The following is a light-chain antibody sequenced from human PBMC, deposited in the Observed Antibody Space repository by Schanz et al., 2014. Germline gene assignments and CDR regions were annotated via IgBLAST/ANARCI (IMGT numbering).Light chain of an antibody. V-gene: IGKV4-1*01. Sequence: DIVMTQSPDSLAVSLGERATINCKSSQSVLSSSNNKNYLAWYQQKPGQPPKLLIYWASTRESGVPDRFSGSGSGTDFTLKISRVEAEDVGIYYCMQPLRIPFTFGPGTKVEI. CDR3: MQPLRIPFT. J-gene: IGKJ3*01. CDR1: QSVLSSSNNKNY. CDR2: WAS.